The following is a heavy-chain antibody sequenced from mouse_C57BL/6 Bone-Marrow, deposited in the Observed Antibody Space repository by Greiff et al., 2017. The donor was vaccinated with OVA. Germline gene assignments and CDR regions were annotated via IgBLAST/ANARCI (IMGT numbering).Heavy chain of an antibody. CDR1: GYTFTSYG. CDR2: IYPRSGNT. D-gene: IGHD1-1*01. V-gene: IGHV1-81*01. J-gene: IGHJ2*01. CDR3: ARGPYCSSLFDY. Sequence: QVQLPQSGAELVKPGASVKLSCKASGYTFTSYGISWVNQRTGQGLEWIGEIYPRSGNTYDNEKFKCKATLTADKSSSTAYMELRSLTSEYSEVYFCARGPYCSSLFDYWGQGTTLTVSS.